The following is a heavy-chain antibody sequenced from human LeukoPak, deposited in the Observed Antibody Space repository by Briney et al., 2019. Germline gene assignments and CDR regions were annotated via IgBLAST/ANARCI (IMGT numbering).Heavy chain of an antibody. V-gene: IGHV3-33*06. CDR2: IWYDGSNK. CDR1: GFTFSSYG. Sequence: GRSLRLSCAASGFTFSSYGMHWVRQAPGKGLEWVAVIWYDGSNKYYADSVKGRFTISRDNSENTVFLQMNSLRVEDTAVYFCAKAVYTSGRTPFDYWGQGTLVTVSS. CDR3: AKAVYTSGRTPFDY. D-gene: IGHD6-25*01. J-gene: IGHJ4*02.